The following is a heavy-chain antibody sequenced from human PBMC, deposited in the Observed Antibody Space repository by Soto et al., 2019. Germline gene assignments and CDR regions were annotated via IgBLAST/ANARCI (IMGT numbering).Heavy chain of an antibody. J-gene: IGHJ4*02. CDR3: ARSSGYDLSFDY. V-gene: IGHV3-48*01. Sequence: PGGSLRLSCAASGFTFSSYAMHWVRQAPGKGLEWVSYISRSSSSIYYADSVKGRFTISRDNAKNSLYLQMDSLRAEDTAVYYCARSSGYDLSFDYWGQGTLVTVSS. CDR1: GFTFSSYA. D-gene: IGHD5-12*01. CDR2: ISRSSSSI.